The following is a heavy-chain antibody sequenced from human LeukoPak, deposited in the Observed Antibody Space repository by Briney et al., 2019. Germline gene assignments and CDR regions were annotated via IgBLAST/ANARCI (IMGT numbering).Heavy chain of an antibody. Sequence: SQTLSLTCTVSGGSISSGGYYWSWIRQHPGKGLEWIGYIYYSGSTYYNPSLKSRVTISVDTSKNQFSLKLSSVTAADTAVYYCARDGGSDSYGFYYFDYWGQGTLVTVSS. D-gene: IGHD5-18*01. J-gene: IGHJ4*02. CDR1: GGSISSGGYY. V-gene: IGHV4-31*03. CDR2: IYYSGST. CDR3: ARDGGSDSYGFYYFDY.